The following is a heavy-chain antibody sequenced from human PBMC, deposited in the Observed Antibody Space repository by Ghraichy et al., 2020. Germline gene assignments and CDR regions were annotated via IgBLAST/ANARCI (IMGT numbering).Heavy chain of an antibody. CDR1: GGSISSYY. CDR2: IYYSGST. D-gene: IGHD4-11*01. J-gene: IGHJ3*02. V-gene: IGHV4-59*08. Sequence: SETLSLTCTVSGGSISSYYWSWIRQPPGKGLEWIGYIYYSGSTNYNPSLKSRVTISVDTSKNQFSLKLSSVTAADTAVYYCARRNDYINAFDIWGQGTMVTVSS. CDR3: ARRNDYINAFDI.